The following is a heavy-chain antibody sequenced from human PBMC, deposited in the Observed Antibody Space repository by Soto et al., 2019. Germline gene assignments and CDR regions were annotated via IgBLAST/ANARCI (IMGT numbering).Heavy chain of an antibody. CDR2: IIPIFGTA. CDR3: ALYYYDSSGYSNWFDP. V-gene: IGHV1-69*01. D-gene: IGHD3-22*01. CDR1: GGTFSSYA. Sequence: QVQLVQSGAEVKKPGSSVKVSCKASGGTFSSYAISWVRQAPGQGLEWMGGIIPIFGTANYAQKFQGRVTITAGESTSTAYMELCSLRSEDTAVYYCALYYYDSSGYSNWFDPWGQGTLVTVSS. J-gene: IGHJ5*02.